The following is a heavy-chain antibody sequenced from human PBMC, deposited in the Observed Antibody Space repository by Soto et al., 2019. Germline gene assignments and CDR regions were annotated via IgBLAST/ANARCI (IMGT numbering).Heavy chain of an antibody. CDR3: PRAAGWFDP. Sequence: QVQLVAAGVGLVKSGGSLRLSCAASGFTFRDYSLSWIRHAPGKGLEWVSYISSSGNTIYYADSVKGRFNISRDNAKNSLYLQMKSLRAEDTAVYYCPRAAGWFDPWGQGTLVTVSS. CDR2: ISSSGNTI. CDR1: GFTFRDYS. V-gene: IGHV3-11*01. J-gene: IGHJ5*02.